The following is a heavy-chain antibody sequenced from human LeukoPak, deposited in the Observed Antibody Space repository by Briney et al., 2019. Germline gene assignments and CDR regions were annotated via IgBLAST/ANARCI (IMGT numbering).Heavy chain of an antibody. V-gene: IGHV3-33*01. CDR3: ARGGGLDV. Sequence: PGGSLRLSCAASGFTLNNYGMHWVRQAPGKGLEWVAFIYYDGSNKYYADSVKGRFTISRDNSNNTLYVQMNSLRAEDTAVYFCARGGGLDVWGQGATVTVSS. D-gene: IGHD3-16*01. J-gene: IGHJ6*02. CDR2: IYYDGSNK. CDR1: GFTLNNYG.